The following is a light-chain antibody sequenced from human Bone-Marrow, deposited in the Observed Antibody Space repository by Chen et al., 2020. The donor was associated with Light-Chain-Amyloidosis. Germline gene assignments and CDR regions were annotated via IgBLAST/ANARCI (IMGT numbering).Light chain of an antibody. CDR1: QTISSNY. Sequence: EIVLTQSPGTLSLSPGEGANLSCRASQTISSNYLTWYQQKFGQAPRLLIYGSSSRATGIPDRFTCSGSGTDFTLTINRLEPEEFAMYDCKQYGTSPLTFGGGTNLE. V-gene: IGKV3-20*01. CDR2: GSS. CDR3: KQYGTSPLT. J-gene: IGKJ4*01.